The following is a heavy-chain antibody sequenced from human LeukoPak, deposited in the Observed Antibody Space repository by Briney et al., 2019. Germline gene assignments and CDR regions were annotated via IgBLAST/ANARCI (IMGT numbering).Heavy chain of an antibody. Sequence: ASVKVSCKASGGTFSNIVISWVRQAPGQGLEWMGWISAYNGNTNYAQKLQGRVTMTRDMSTSTVYMELSSLRSEDTAVYYCARDGSIAVAGTGNWFDPWGQGTLVTVSS. CDR3: ARDGSIAVAGTGNWFDP. CDR1: GGTFSNIV. CDR2: ISAYNGNT. J-gene: IGHJ5*02. D-gene: IGHD6-19*01. V-gene: IGHV1-18*01.